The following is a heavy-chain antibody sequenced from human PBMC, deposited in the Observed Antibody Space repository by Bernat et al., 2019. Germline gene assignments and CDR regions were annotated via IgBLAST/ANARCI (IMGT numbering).Heavy chain of an antibody. J-gene: IGHJ4*02. CDR3: ARVVGATTSRYYFDY. Sequence: QVQLVESGGGLVKPGGSLRLSCAASGFTFSDYYMSWLRQAPWKGLEWVSYISSSCSTIYYADSVKGRFTISRDNAKNSLYLQMNSLRAEDTAVYYCARVVGATTSRYYFDYWGQGTLVTVSS. D-gene: IGHD1-26*01. CDR2: ISSSCSTI. CDR1: GFTFSDYY. V-gene: IGHV3-11*01.